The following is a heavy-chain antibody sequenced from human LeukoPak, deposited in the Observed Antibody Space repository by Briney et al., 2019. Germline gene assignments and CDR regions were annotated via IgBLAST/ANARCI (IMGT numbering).Heavy chain of an antibody. CDR2: ISSSGSYI. CDR3: ARDRAD. J-gene: IGHJ6*04. V-gene: IGHV3-21*01. D-gene: IGHD3-10*01. CDR1: GFTFSSYA. Sequence: KAGGSLRLSCAASGFTFSSYAMSWVRQAPGKGLEWVSSISSSGSYIYYADSVKGRFTVSRDNAKNSLYLQMSSLRAEDTAVYYCARDRADWGKGTTVTVSS.